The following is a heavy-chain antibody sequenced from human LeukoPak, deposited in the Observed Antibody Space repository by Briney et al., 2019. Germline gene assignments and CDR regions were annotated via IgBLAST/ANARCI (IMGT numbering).Heavy chain of an antibody. CDR1: GXSISSYY. CDR3: ARARLDSSGRFDY. D-gene: IGHD3-22*01. Sequence: SETLSLTCTVSGXSISSYYGSWIRQSPGKGLEWIGYIYYGGSTDYNPSLKSRVTISKDTSKTQFSLRLSSVTAADTAVYYCARARLDSSGRFDYWGQGTLVTVSS. J-gene: IGHJ4*02. V-gene: IGHV4-59*01. CDR2: IYYGGST.